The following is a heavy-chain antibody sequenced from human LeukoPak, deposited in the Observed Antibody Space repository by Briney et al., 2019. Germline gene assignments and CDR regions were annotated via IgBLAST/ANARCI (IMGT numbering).Heavy chain of an antibody. CDR2: MNPSSGNT. V-gene: IGHV1-8*01. D-gene: IGHD3-3*01. J-gene: IGHJ6*03. Sequence: ASVKVSCKASGYTFTSYDINWVRQATGQGLEWMGWMNPSSGNTGYAQKFQGRVTMTRNTSISTAYMELSSLRSEDTAVYYCARGPRQDFWSRYYYYYYYMDVWGKGTTVTVSS. CDR1: GYTFTSYD. CDR3: ARGPRQDFWSRYYYYYYYMDV.